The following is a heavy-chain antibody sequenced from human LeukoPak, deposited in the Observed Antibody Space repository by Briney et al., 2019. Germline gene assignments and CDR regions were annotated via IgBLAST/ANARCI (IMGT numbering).Heavy chain of an antibody. CDR2: IYTTGST. Sequence: SETLSLTCTVSGGSISSYYWSWIRQPAGKGLEWIGRIYTTGSTHYNPSLKGRVTMSVDTSKNQFSLKLTSVTAADPAVYYCARDSGSYHIVDYMDVWGKGTTVTVSS. J-gene: IGHJ6*03. CDR1: GGSISSYY. V-gene: IGHV4-4*07. CDR3: ARDSGSYHIVDYMDV. D-gene: IGHD1-26*01.